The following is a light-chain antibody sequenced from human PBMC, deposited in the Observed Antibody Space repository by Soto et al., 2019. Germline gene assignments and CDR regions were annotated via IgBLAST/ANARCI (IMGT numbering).Light chain of an antibody. CDR2: GAS. J-gene: IGKJ4*01. V-gene: IGKV3-20*01. Sequence: EIVLTQSPGTLSLSPGERATLSCRASQRVSSSYLAWYQQKPGQAPRLLIHGASSRATGIPDRFSGSGSLTDFTLTISRLEPEDFAVYYCQQYGNSQLTFGGGTKVEI. CDR1: QRVSSSY. CDR3: QQYGNSQLT.